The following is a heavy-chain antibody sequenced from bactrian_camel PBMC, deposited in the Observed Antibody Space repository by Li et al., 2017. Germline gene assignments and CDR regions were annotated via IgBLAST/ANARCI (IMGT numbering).Heavy chain of an antibody. J-gene: IGHJ6*01. V-gene: IGHV3S55*01. CDR2: VDSDGSI. CDR3: QIGENGS. CDR1: RDLWRRYD. Sequence: HVQLVESGGGSVQAGGSLNVSCLVPRDLWRRYDDKCMGWFRQAPGKEREGIAGVDSDGSISYADSVKGRFAISRDNAYNTLYLQMNTLKTEDTATYYCQIGENGSRGQGTQVTVS.